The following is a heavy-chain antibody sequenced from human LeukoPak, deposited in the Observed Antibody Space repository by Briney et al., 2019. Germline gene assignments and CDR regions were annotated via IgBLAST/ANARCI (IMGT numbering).Heavy chain of an antibody. CDR1: GGSFSGYY. Sequence: SETLSLTCALYGGSFSGYYWSWIRQPPGKGLERIGEINHSGSTNYNHALTSRVTISVDTSKNQFSLKLSSVTAADTAVYYCARGSMGRWLQPFDYWGQGTLVTVSS. CDR3: ARGSMGRWLQPFDY. J-gene: IGHJ4*02. D-gene: IGHD5-24*01. V-gene: IGHV4-34*01. CDR2: INHSGST.